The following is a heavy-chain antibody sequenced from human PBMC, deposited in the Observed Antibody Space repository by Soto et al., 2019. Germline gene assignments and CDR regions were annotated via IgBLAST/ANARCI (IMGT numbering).Heavy chain of an antibody. CDR1: GYTFPSYD. CDR2: MNPNSGNT. V-gene: IGHV1-8*01. Sequence: QVQLVQSGAEVKKPGASVKVSCKASGYTFPSYDINWVRQATGQGLEWMGWMNPNSGNTGYAQKFKGRGTMTRNNSISKDYMELSSRRSENTAVYYCAREHYGNSAWFDPWGQGTLVTVSS. CDR3: AREHYGNSAWFDP. J-gene: IGHJ5*02. D-gene: IGHD3-10*01.